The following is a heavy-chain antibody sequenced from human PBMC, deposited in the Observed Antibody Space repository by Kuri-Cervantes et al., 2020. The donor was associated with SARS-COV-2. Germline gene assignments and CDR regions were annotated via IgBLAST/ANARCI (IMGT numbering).Heavy chain of an antibody. J-gene: IGHJ3*02. CDR1: GFTFSSYS. CDR3: ARSHTTRKELLWFGELLLSAFDI. Sequence: GESLKISCAASGFTFSSYSMNWVRQAPGKGLEWVSSISSSSSYIYYADSVKGRFTISRDNAKNSLYLQMNSLRAEETAVYYCARSHTTRKELLWFGELLLSAFDIWGQGTMVTVSS. CDR2: ISSSSSYI. V-gene: IGHV3-21*01. D-gene: IGHD3-10*01.